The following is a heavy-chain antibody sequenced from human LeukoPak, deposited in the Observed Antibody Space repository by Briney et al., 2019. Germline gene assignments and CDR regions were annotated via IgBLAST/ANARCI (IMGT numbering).Heavy chain of an antibody. J-gene: IGHJ4*02. CDR1: GDSISSYY. CDR3: ARENTGSYREFDY. V-gene: IGHV4-4*07. Sequence: SETLSPTCTVSGDSISSYYWSWLRQPAGKGLEGIGRIYSGGSTNYNPSLKSRVTMSVDSSNNQFSLKLSSVTAADTAVFYCARENTGSYREFDYWGQGTLVTVCS. D-gene: IGHD1-26*01. CDR2: IYSGGST.